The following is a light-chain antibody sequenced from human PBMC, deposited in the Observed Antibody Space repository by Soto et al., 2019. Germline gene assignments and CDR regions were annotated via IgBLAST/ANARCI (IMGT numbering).Light chain of an antibody. CDR3: SSYTSSATGV. Sequence: QSALTQPASVSGSPGQSVTISCTGTSSDVDVGGYNYVSWYQQHPGKPPKLMIYQVSNRPSGVSNRFAGSKSGNTASLTISGLQGEDEADYYCSSYTSSATGVFGGGTKVTVL. V-gene: IGLV2-14*01. CDR1: SSDVDVGGYNY. CDR2: QVS. J-gene: IGLJ3*02.